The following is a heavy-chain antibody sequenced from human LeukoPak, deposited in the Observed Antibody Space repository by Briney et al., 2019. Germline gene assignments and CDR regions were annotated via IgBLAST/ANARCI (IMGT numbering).Heavy chain of an antibody. CDR3: ARGANWYVSH. Sequence: GGSLRLSCAGYGFTLSGYWMSWVRQAPGKGLEWVANIKEDGREKNYVGSVKGRFTISRDNAKNSLYLQMNSLRAEVTAVYYCARGANWYVSHWGQGTLVTVSS. CDR2: IKEDGREK. CDR1: GFTLSGYW. V-gene: IGHV3-7*03. J-gene: IGHJ4*02. D-gene: IGHD1-1*01.